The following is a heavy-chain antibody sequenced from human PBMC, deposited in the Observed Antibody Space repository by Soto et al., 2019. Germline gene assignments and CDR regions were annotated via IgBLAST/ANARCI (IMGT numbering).Heavy chain of an antibody. Sequence: EVQLLESGGGLVQPGGSLRLSCAASGFTFTRSMTWVRQAPGKGLEWVSTISGGGAKTYYADSVKGRFTISRDNSKNTVSLQMSSLRAEDTALYYWVRGGHFSEFDSWGQGTLVTVAS. CDR1: GFTFTRS. CDR3: VRGGHFSEFDS. V-gene: IGHV3-23*01. D-gene: IGHD3-3*02. J-gene: IGHJ4*02. CDR2: ISGGGAKT.